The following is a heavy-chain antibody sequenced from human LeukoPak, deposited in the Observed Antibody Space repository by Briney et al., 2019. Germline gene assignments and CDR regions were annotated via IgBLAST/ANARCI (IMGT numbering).Heavy chain of an antibody. D-gene: IGHD5-24*01. CDR3: AGLRRDGYNPFDY. CDR2: IYHSGST. V-gene: IGHV4-38-2*01. J-gene: IGHJ4*02. CDR1: GYSISSGYY. Sequence: SETLSLTCAVSGYSISSGYYWGWIRQPPGKGLEWIGSIYHSGSTYYNPSLKSRVTISVDTSKNQFSLKLSSVTAADTAVYYCAGLRRDGYNPFDYWGQGTLVTVSS.